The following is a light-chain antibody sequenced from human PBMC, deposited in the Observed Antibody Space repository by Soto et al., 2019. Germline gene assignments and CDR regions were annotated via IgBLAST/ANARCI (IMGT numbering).Light chain of an antibody. CDR2: EVR. CDR3: SSFTSDRIYV. Sequence: QSALTQPASVSGSAGQSITISCSGTMRDVGAYNLVSWYQQHPGTAPKLIIYEVRNRPSGISSRFSGSRSGNTASLTISGLQSEDEGDYYCSSFTSDRIYVFGPGTKLTVL. V-gene: IGLV2-14*01. CDR1: MRDVGAYNL. J-gene: IGLJ1*01.